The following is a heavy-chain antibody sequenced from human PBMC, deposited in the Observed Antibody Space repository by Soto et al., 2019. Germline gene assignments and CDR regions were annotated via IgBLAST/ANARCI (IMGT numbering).Heavy chain of an antibody. J-gene: IGHJ6*02. Sequence: ASVKVSCKASGGTFSSYAISWVRQAPGQGLEWMGGIIPIFGTANYAQKFQGRVTITADESTSTAYMELSSLRSEDTAVYYCARDKRHYYYYGMDVWGQGTTVTVSS. V-gene: IGHV1-69*13. CDR3: ARDKRHYYYYGMDV. CDR1: GGTFSSYA. CDR2: IIPIFGTA.